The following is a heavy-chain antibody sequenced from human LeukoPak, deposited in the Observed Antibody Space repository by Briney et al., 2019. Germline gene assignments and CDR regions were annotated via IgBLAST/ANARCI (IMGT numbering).Heavy chain of an antibody. D-gene: IGHD5-12*01. CDR2: IIPILGIA. CDR3: ARDTGGYDWGYYFDY. V-gene: IGHV1-69*04. CDR1: RGTFSSYA. J-gene: IGHJ4*02. Sequence: SVKVSCKASRGTFSSYAISWVRQAPGQGLEWMGRIIPILGIANYAQKFQGRVTITADKSTSTAYMELSSLRSEDTAVYYCARDTGGYDWGYYFDYWGQGTLVTVSS.